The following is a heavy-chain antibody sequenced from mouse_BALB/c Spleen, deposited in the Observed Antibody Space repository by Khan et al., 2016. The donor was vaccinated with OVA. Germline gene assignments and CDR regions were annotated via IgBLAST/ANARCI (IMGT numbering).Heavy chain of an antibody. D-gene: IGHD2-1*01. Sequence: QIQLVQSGAELARPGASVKLSCKASGYSFTSYWMQWVKQRPGQGLEWIGAIYPGDGDTRYTQKFKGKATLTADNSSSTAYMQLSSLASEDSAIYYCARGRYGNWHFDVWGAGTTVTVSS. CDR1: GYSFTSYW. J-gene: IGHJ1*01. CDR2: IYPGDGDT. CDR3: ARGRYGNWHFDV. V-gene: IGHV1-87*01.